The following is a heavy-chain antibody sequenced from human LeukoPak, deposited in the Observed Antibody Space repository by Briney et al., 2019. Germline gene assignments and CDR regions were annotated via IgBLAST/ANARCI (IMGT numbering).Heavy chain of an antibody. CDR3: ANWDASHSSGWYDY. CDR2: ISSVGDNI. CDR1: GFTFSTYA. V-gene: IGHV3-23*01. Sequence: GGSLRLSCAASGFTFSTYAMSWVRQAPGKGLEWVSHISSVGDNIYYADSVKGRFTISRYNSKSTLYLQMNSLRAEDTAVYYCANWDASHSSGWYDYRGQGTLVTVSS. J-gene: IGHJ4*02. D-gene: IGHD6-19*01.